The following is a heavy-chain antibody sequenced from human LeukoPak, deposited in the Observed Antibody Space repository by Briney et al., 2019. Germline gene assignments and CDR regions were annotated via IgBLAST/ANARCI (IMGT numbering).Heavy chain of an antibody. Sequence: SETLSLTCTVSGGSINNYYWSWIRQPPGKGLEWIGNIYYNGSTKYNPSLNSRVTISVDTSKKQFSLKVGSVTAADTAVYYCARDRTRGDYYDSSDPYLGAFDIWGQGTMVTVSS. CDR2: IYYNGST. CDR3: ARDRTRGDYYDSSDPYLGAFDI. CDR1: GGSINNYY. V-gene: IGHV4-59*01. J-gene: IGHJ3*02. D-gene: IGHD3-22*01.